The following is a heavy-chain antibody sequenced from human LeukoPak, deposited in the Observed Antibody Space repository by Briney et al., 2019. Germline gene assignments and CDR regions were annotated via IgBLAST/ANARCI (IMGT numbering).Heavy chain of an antibody. V-gene: IGHV3-7*01. J-gene: IGHJ6*03. D-gene: IGHD4-17*01. CDR1: GFTFSNYW. Sequence: GGSLRLSCAASGFTFSNYWMTWVRQAPGKGLEWVANIKHDGSEDYYLDSVKGRFTISRDNAKSSLSLQMNSLRAEDTAVYYCARDPYNGYYGDDYYYYMDVWGKGATVTISS. CDR2: IKHDGSED. CDR3: ARDPYNGYYGDDYYYYMDV.